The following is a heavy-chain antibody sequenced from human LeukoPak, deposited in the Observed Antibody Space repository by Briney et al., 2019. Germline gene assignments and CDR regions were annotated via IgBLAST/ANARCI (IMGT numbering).Heavy chain of an antibody. Sequence: GWSLRLSSAASAFTFSSYSMNRVRQAPGKGLQWVSYISSSSSTIYYADSVKGRFTISRDNAKNSLYLQMNSLRAEDTAVYYCARTTGIAVAGTGNWFDPWGQGTLVTVSS. D-gene: IGHD6-19*01. J-gene: IGHJ5*02. CDR1: AFTFSSYS. V-gene: IGHV3-48*04. CDR2: ISSSSSTI. CDR3: ARTTGIAVAGTGNWFDP.